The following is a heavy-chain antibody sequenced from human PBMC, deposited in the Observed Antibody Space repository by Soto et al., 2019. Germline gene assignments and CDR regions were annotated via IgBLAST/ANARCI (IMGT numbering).Heavy chain of an antibody. CDR3: ARDYVVPAAIGYYYYGMDV. CDR2: IYYSGST. V-gene: IGHV4-59*06. J-gene: IGHJ6*02. Sequence: SETLSLTCTVSGGSISSYYWSWIRQHPGKGLEWIGYIYYSGSTYYNPSLKSRVTISVDTSKNQFSLKLSSVTAADTAVYYCARDYVVPAAIGYYYYGMDVWGQGTTVTVSS. D-gene: IGHD2-2*01. CDR1: GGSISSYY.